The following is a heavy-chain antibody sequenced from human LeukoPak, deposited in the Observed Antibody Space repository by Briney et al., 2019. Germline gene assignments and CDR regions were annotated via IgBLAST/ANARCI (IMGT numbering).Heavy chain of an antibody. Sequence: PGGSLRLSCAASGFTVSNKYMSWVRQAQGKGLEWVSIIYSGGSTYYADSVKGRFTISRDNSKNTLYLQMNSLRAEDTAVYYCASITRDYCDSSGTLFDYWGQGTLVTVSS. D-gene: IGHD3-22*01. CDR1: GFTVSNKY. CDR2: IYSGGST. CDR3: ASITRDYCDSSGTLFDY. V-gene: IGHV3-66*01. J-gene: IGHJ4*02.